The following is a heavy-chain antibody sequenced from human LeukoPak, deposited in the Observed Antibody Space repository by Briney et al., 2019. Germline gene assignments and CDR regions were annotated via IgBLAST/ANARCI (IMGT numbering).Heavy chain of an antibody. Sequence: ASVEVSCKASGYTFTGYYMHWVRQAPGQGLEWMGWINPNSGGTNYAQKFQGRVTMTRDTSISTAYMELSRLRSDDTAMYYCARARYLDYFYYYMDVWGKGTTVTV. V-gene: IGHV1-2*02. CDR2: INPNSGGT. CDR1: GYTFTGYY. D-gene: IGHD1-1*01. J-gene: IGHJ6*03. CDR3: ARARYLDYFYYYMDV.